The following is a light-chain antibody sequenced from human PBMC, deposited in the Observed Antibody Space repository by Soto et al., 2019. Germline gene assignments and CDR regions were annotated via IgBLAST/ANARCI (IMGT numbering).Light chain of an antibody. J-gene: IGLJ3*02. CDR3: ETWDSYSGV. V-gene: IGLV4-60*02. Sequence: QPVLTQSSSASASLGSSVKLTCTLSSGHSSYIIAWHQQQPGKAPRYLMKLEGSGSYNKGSGVPDRFSGSSSGADRYLTISNLQFEDEADYYCETWDSYSGVFGGGTKLTVL. CDR1: SGHSSYI. CDR2: LEGSGSY.